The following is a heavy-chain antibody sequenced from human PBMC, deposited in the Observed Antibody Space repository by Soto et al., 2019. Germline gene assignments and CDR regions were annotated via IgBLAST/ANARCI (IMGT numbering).Heavy chain of an antibody. CDR3: ARDTRRYCSSTSCYAPGH. J-gene: IGHJ4*02. V-gene: IGHV1-18*01. CDR2: ISAYNGNT. D-gene: IGHD2-2*01. Sequence: ASVKVSFKASGYTFTSYGISWVRQAPGQGLEWMGWISAYNGNTNYAQKLQGRVTMTTDTSTSTAYMELRSLRSDDTAVYYCARDTRRYCSSTSCYAPGHWGQGTLVTVSS. CDR1: GYTFTSYG.